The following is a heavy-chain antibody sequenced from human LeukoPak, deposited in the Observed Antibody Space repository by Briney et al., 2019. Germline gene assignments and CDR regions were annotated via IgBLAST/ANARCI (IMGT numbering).Heavy chain of an antibody. CDR1: RFTVSSNY. CDR2: IYSGGST. D-gene: IGHD6-13*01. CDR3: ARDKGGSSWTSGFDY. J-gene: IGHJ4*02. V-gene: IGHV3-53*01. Sequence: GGPLRLSCAASRFTVSSNYMSWVRQAPGKGLEGVSVIYSGGSTYYADSVKGRFTISRDNSKNTLYLQMNSLRAEDTAVYYCARDKGGSSWTSGFDYWGQGTLVTVSS.